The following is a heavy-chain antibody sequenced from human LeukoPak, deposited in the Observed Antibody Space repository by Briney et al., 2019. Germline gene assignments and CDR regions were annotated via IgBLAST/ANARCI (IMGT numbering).Heavy chain of an antibody. D-gene: IGHD5-18*01. CDR1: GFSFSSYA. Sequence: GGSLRLSCAAPGFSFSSYAMHWVRQAPGKGLEWVAAIPNDGTKTYYADSVKGRFTISRDNSKNTLYLQMNSLRAEDTAVYYCANERGYNFGYSFDYWGQGTLVTVSS. CDR3: ANERGYNFGYSFDY. CDR2: IPNDGTKT. J-gene: IGHJ4*02. V-gene: IGHV3-30-3*02.